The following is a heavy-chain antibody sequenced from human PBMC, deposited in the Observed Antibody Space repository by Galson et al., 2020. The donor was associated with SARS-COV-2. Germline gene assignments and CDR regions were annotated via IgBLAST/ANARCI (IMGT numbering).Heavy chain of an antibody. V-gene: IGHV1-69*13. Sequence: SVKVSCKASGGTFSSYAISWVRQAPGQGLEWMGGIIPIFGTANYAQKFQGRVTITADESTSTAYMELSSLRSEDTAVYYCARAIGTKDYDILTGYYSPFYFDYWGQGTLVTVSS. J-gene: IGHJ4*02. CDR3: ARAIGTKDYDILTGYYSPFYFDY. D-gene: IGHD3-9*01. CDR2: IIPIFGTA. CDR1: GGTFSSYA.